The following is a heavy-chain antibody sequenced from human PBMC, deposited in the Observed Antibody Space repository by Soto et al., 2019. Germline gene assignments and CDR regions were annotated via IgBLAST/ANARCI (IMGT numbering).Heavy chain of an antibody. CDR1: GDSVSSGNYY. J-gene: IGHJ4*02. V-gene: IGHV4-61*01. CDR3: ARTDSRGSWAAWF. Sequence: SETMSLTCSVSGDSVSSGNYYWSWMRQPPGKGLDWIAYVSNSGNTNYNPSLKSRVTISVDTSKNQFSLKLTSVTAADTAVYYCARTDSRGSWAAWFWGQGILVTVSA. D-gene: IGHD3-22*01. CDR2: VSNSGNT.